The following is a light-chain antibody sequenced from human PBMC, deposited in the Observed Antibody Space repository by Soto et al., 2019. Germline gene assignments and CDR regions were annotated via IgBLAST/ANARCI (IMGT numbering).Light chain of an antibody. Sequence: DIQMTQSPSSLSASVGDRVTITCRASQSISRYLNWYQQKLGKAPKLLIYAASSLQSGVPSRFSGRGSGTDFTVTISSLQPEDFATYYCQQSFSTPYTFGQGTNLEIK. J-gene: IGKJ2*01. V-gene: IGKV1-39*01. CDR2: AAS. CDR1: QSISRY. CDR3: QQSFSTPYT.